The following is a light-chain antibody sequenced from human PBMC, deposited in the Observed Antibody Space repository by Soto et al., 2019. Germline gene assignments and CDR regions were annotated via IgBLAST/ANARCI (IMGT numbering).Light chain of an antibody. V-gene: IGLV2-23*01. Sequence: QSALTQPASVSGSPGQSITISCTGTSSDVGSYNLVSWYQQHPGKAPKLMIYEATKRPSGVSGRFSGSKSGNTASLTISGLQAEDEADYYCCSYAGSSNFYVFGTGTKLTVL. CDR1: SSDVGSYNL. CDR3: CSYAGSSNFYV. J-gene: IGLJ1*01. CDR2: EAT.